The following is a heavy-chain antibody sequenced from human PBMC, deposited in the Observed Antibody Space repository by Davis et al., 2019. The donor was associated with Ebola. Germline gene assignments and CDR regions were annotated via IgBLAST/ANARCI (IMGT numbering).Heavy chain of an antibody. CDR2: IWYDGSNK. J-gene: IGHJ6*02. V-gene: IGHV3-33*01. CDR3: AREAIVVVVGGGMDV. D-gene: IGHD2-15*01. CDR1: GFTFSSYG. Sequence: GGSLRLSCAASGFTFSSYGMHWARQAPGKGLEWVAVIWYDGSNKYYADSVKGRFTISRDNSKNTLYLQMNSLRAEDTAVYYCAREAIVVVVGGGMDVWGQGTTVTVSS.